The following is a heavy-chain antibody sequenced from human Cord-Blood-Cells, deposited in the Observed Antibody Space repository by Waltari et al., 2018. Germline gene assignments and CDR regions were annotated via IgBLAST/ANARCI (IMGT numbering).Heavy chain of an antibody. CDR1: GGSFSGYY. D-gene: IGHD2-2*01. CDR3: ARGYCSSTSCNWFDP. V-gene: IGHV4-34*01. J-gene: IGHJ5*02. CDR2: INHSGST. Sequence: QVQLQQWGAGLLKPLETLSLTCAVYGGSFSGYYWSWIRQPPGKGLEWIGEINHSGSTNYNPSLKSRVTISVDTSKNQFSLKLSSVTAADTAVYYCARGYCSSTSCNWFDPWGQGTLVTVSS.